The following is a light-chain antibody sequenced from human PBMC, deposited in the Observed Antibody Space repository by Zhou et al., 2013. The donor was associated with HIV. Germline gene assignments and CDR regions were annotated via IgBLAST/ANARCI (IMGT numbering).Light chain of an antibody. CDR1: QNIGTY. CDR3: QHTFTTPIT. CDR2: TAS. V-gene: IGKV1-39*01. J-gene: IGKJ4*01. Sequence: DIQMTQSPSSLSASIGDRVTISCRTSQNIGTYLNWYQHKLGKAPELLIHTASTLQTGVPSKFSGSGSGTHFTLTISGLQPEDFATYYCQHTFTTPITFGGGTRVEIK.